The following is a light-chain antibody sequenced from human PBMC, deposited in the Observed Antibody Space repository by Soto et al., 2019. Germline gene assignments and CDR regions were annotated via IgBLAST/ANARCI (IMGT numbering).Light chain of an antibody. V-gene: IGLV2-14*01. CDR1: SSDVGGYNY. J-gene: IGLJ3*02. Sequence: QSALTQPASVSGSPGQSITSSCTGTSSDVGGYNYVSWYQHHPGKAPKLMIYEVSNRPSGVSNRFSGSKSGNTASLTISGLQAEDEADYYGSADTSRSTLGVFGGGTKLTV. CDR2: EVS. CDR3: SADTSRSTLGV.